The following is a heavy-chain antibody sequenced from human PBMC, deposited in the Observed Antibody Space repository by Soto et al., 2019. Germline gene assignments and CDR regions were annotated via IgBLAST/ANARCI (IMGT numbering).Heavy chain of an antibody. CDR3: ARDKVPAAIIFSFDP. D-gene: IGHD2-2*01. Sequence: GGSLRLSCAASGFTFSSYGMDGVRQAPGKGLEWVAVIWYDGSNKYYADSVKGRFTISRDNSKNTLYLQMNSLRAEDTAVYYCARDKVPAAIIFSFDPWGQGTLVTVSS. CDR2: IWYDGSNK. J-gene: IGHJ5*02. CDR1: GFTFSSYG. V-gene: IGHV3-33*01.